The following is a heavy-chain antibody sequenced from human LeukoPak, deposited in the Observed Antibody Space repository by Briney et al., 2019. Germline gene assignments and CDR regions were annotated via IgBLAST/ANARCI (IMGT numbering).Heavy chain of an antibody. CDR2: INPNSGGT. CDR3: ARVVVGATIRTVAY. J-gene: IGHJ4*02. Sequence: ASVKVSCKASGYTFTGYYMHWVRQAPGQGLEWMGWINPNSGGTNYAQKFQGRVTMTRDTSISTAYMELSRLRSDDTAVYYCARVVVGATIRTVAYWGQGTLVTVSS. D-gene: IGHD1-26*01. V-gene: IGHV1-2*02. CDR1: GYTFTGYY.